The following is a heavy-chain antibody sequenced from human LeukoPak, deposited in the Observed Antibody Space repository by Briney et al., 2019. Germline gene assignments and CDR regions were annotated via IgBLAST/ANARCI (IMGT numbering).Heavy chain of an antibody. V-gene: IGHV1-18*01. CDR2: ISAYNGNK. CDR1: NYTFANCG. CDR3: ARENRRPLRKGWFDP. J-gene: IGHJ5*02. Sequence: ASGKVSCNAANYTFANCGISWVRQARGQGHEWMGGISAYNGNKDYSQKLHDRGTMTTDTATGTAYMELRILRSDDTAVYYCARENRRPLRKGWFDPWGQGTLVTVAS. D-gene: IGHD1-14*01.